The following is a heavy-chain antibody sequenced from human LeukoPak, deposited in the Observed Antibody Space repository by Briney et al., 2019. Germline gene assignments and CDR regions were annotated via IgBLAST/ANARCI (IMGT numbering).Heavy chain of an antibody. J-gene: IGHJ6*03. Sequence: PGGSLRLSCAASGLTFSSYAKSWVRQAPGKGLEWVSAISGSGGSTYYADSVKGRFTISRDNSKNTLYLQMNSLRAEDTAVYYCAKDRVSCSSTSCYSRHYYYYYMDVWGKGTTVTVSS. CDR3: AKDRVSCSSTSCYSRHYYYYYMDV. CDR1: GLTFSSYA. CDR2: ISGSGGST. V-gene: IGHV3-23*01. D-gene: IGHD2-2*02.